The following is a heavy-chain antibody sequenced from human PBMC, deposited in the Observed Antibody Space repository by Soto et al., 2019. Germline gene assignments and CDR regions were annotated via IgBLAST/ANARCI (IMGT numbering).Heavy chain of an antibody. CDR1: GVSIHNSHSF. CDR2: MYYSGGA. V-gene: IGHV4-39*01. CDR3: GRVVEGATRHTDLDS. J-gene: IGHJ5*01. D-gene: IGHD2-15*01. Sequence: SETLSLTCAVSGVSIHNSHSFWGWIRQPPGKGLEFIGSMYYSGGANYNPSLKSRVTISLDTSKNQFSLTVNSVTAADTAIYYCGRVVEGATRHTDLDSWGQGTLVTVSS.